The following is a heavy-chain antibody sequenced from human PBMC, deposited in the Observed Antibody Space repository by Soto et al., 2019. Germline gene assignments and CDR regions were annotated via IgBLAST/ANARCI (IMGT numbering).Heavy chain of an antibody. CDR1: EYSFTSYW. Sequence: PGESLKISCRGSEYSFTSYWIGWVRQMPGKGLEWMGIIHPRGSDTRYSPSFQGQVTISADMSISTAYLLWNSLKASDTAMYYCARLDYGSGSHLYYFDYWGQGTPVTVSS. V-gene: IGHV5-51*01. CDR2: IHPRGSDT. D-gene: IGHD3-10*01. CDR3: ARLDYGSGSHLYYFDY. J-gene: IGHJ4*02.